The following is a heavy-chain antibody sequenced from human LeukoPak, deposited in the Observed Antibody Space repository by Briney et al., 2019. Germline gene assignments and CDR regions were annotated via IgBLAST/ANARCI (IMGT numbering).Heavy chain of an antibody. Sequence: SETLSLTCTVSGGSISSGSYYWSWIRQPARKGLEWIGRIYTSGSTNYNPSLKSRVTISVDTSKNQFSLKLSSVTAADTAVYYCAREAGRGMWVRYFDWLPEPAGRFDPWGQGTLVTVSS. CDR2: IYTSGST. V-gene: IGHV4-61*02. D-gene: IGHD3-9*01. J-gene: IGHJ5*02. CDR3: AREAGRGMWVRYFDWLPEPAGRFDP. CDR1: GGSISSGSYY.